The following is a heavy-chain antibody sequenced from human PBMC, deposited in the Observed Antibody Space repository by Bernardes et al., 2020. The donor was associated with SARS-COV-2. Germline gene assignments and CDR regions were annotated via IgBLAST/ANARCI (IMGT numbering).Heavy chain of an antibody. Sequence: LSLTCAVYSGSFSGYYWSWIRQTPGKGLEWIGEINDSGSTKYNPALKSRVTISVDPSKNQFSLKLNSVTAADTAVYYCARGSAAVVSHFMLLFANWYFDLWGRGTLVTVSS. J-gene: IGHJ2*01. D-gene: IGHD2-15*01. CDR3: ARGSAAVVSHFMLLFANWYFDL. V-gene: IGHV4-34*01. CDR1: SGSFSGYY. CDR2: INDSGST.